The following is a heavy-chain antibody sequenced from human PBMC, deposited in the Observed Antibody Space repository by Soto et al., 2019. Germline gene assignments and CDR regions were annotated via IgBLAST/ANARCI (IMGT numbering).Heavy chain of an antibody. CDR1: SGSFSGYY. CDR2: INHSGST. CDR3: SGYYYEQGYGMDV. Sequence: SETLSLTCAVYSGSFSGYYWSWIRQPPGEGLEWIGEINHSGSTNYNPSLKSRVTISVDTSKNQFSLKLSSVTAADTAVYYSSGYYYEQGYGMDVWGQGTTVTVSS. D-gene: IGHD3-22*01. V-gene: IGHV4-34*01. J-gene: IGHJ6*02.